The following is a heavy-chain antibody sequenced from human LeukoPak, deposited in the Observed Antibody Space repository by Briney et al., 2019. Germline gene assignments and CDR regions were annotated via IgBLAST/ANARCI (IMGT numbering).Heavy chain of an antibody. CDR2: ISYDGSNK. CDR3: ARDSTVVTPGLFDY. J-gene: IGHJ4*02. V-gene: IGHV3-30-3*01. D-gene: IGHD4-23*01. CDR1: GFTFSSYA. Sequence: GGFLRLSCAASGFTFSSYAMHWVRQAPGKGLEWVAVISYDGSNKYYADSVKGRSTISRDNSKNTLYLQMNSLRAEDTAVYYCARDSTVVTPGLFDYWGQGTLVTVSS.